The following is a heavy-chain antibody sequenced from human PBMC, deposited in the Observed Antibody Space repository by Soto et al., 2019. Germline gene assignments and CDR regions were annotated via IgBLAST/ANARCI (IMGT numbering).Heavy chain of an antibody. V-gene: IGHV4-59*01. CDR1: GGSISSYY. D-gene: IGHD2-2*01. CDR3: ARIRGYCSSTSCYYRKGYYYYGMDV. CDR2: IYYSGST. Sequence: SETLSLTCTVSGGSISSYYWSWIRQPPGKGLEWIGYIYYSGSTNYNPSLKSRVTISVDTSKNQFSLKLSSVTAADTAVYYCARIRGYCSSTSCYYRKGYYYYGMDVWGQGTTVTVSS. J-gene: IGHJ6*02.